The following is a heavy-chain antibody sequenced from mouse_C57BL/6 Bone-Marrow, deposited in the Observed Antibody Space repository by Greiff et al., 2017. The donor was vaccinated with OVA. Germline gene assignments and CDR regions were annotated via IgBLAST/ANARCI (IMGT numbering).Heavy chain of an antibody. Sequence: EVHLVESGPELVKPGASVKISCKASGYSFTDYNMNWVKQSNGKSLEWIGVINPNYGTTSYNQKFKGKATLTVDQSSSTAYMQLNSLTSEDSAVYYCAGALYYGSSLPYAMDYWGQGTSVTVSA. V-gene: IGHV1-39*01. CDR2: INPNYGTT. CDR1: GYSFTDYN. D-gene: IGHD1-1*01. J-gene: IGHJ4*01. CDR3: AGALYYGSSLPYAMDY.